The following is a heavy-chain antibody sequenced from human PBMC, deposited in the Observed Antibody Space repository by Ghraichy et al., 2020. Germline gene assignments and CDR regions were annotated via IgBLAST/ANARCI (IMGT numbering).Heavy chain of an antibody. CDR2: IDWDDDK. V-gene: IGHV2-70*04. D-gene: IGHD2-15*01. Sequence: SGPTLVKPTQTPTLTCTFSGFSLSNTGMRVGWIRQPPGKALEWLARIDWDDDKFYRTSLKTRLTISKDTSKNQVVLTMTNMDPVDTATYYWVRERYCSGATCSYYFDYWGQGTLVTVSS. CDR3: VRERYCSGATCSYYFDY. J-gene: IGHJ4*02. CDR1: GFSLSNTGMR.